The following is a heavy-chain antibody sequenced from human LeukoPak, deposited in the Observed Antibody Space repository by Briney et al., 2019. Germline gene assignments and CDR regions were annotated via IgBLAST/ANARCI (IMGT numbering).Heavy chain of an antibody. Sequence: PSKTLSLTCTVSRGSTSTYYWSWIRQPAGKGLEWIGRIYPSGNTNFNPSLMSRVTMSIDTSKNQFSLRLTSVTAADTAVYYCARVPPDYNDLHDALDLWGQGTVVTVSS. V-gene: IGHV4-4*07. D-gene: IGHD4-17*01. CDR3: ARVPPDYNDLHDALDL. J-gene: IGHJ3*01. CDR2: IYPSGNT. CDR1: RGSTSTYY.